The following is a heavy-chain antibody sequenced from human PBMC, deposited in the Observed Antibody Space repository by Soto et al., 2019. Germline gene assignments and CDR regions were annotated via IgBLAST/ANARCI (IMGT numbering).Heavy chain of an antibody. Sequence: GESLKISCKASGYRFANYRIGWVRQMPGKGLELMGIIYPDDSDTRYGPSFQGQVTISADKSITTAYLQWSSLKASDTAMYYCARFPSGRDPNWFDPWGQGTLVTVSS. CDR3: ARFPSGRDPNWFDP. CDR1: GYRFANYR. D-gene: IGHD1-26*01. J-gene: IGHJ5*02. CDR2: IYPDDSDT. V-gene: IGHV5-51*01.